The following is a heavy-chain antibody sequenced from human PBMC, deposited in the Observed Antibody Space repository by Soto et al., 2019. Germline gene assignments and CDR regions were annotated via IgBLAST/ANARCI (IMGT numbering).Heavy chain of an antibody. CDR1: GGSISSYY. J-gene: IGHJ6*03. V-gene: IGHV4-59*01. CDR2: IYYSGST. CDR3: AGVGGDYDAPYYYYMDV. Sequence: SETLSLTCTVSGGSISSYYWSWIRQPPGKGLEWIGYIYYSGSTNYNPSLKSRVTISVDTSKNQFSLKLSSVTAADTAVYYCAGVGGDYDAPYYYYMDVWGKGTTVTVSS. D-gene: IGHD4-17*01.